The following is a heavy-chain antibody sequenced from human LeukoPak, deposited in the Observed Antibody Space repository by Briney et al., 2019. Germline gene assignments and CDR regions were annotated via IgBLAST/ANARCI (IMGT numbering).Heavy chain of an antibody. CDR3: ATSPWELPAY. CDR2: ISSRSGTI. V-gene: IGHV3-48*02. D-gene: IGHD1-26*01. J-gene: IGHJ4*02. CDR1: GFTFSTYN. Sequence: GGSLRLSCAASGFTFSTYNMNWVRQAPGKGLEWVSYISSRSGTIYYADSVKGRFTISRDNAKNSLYLQMNSLRDEDTALYYCATSPWELPAYWGQGTLVTVSS.